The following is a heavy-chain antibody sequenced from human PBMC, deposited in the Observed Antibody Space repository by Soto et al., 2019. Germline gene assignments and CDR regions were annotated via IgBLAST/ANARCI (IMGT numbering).Heavy chain of an antibody. CDR2: IYYSGST. Sequence: SETLSVTCTVSGGSISSSSYYWGWIRQPPGKGLEWIGSIYYSGSTYYNPSLKSRLTISVDRSKNQFSLKLSSVTAADTAVYYCARAGDSSGPVALGYWGQGTLVTVSS. V-gene: IGHV4-39*07. CDR1: GGSISSSSYY. J-gene: IGHJ4*02. CDR3: ARAGDSSGPVALGY. D-gene: IGHD6-19*01.